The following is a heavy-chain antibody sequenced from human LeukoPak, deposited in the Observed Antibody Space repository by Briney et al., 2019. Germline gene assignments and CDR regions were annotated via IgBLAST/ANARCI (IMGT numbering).Heavy chain of an antibody. J-gene: IGHJ4*02. CDR1: VFTFSSYS. D-gene: IGHD2-2*01. Sequence: PGGSLRLSSAASVFTFSSYSMNWVRQVPGNGLAWISYISSDSNRMYYADSVNGRFTISRDNAKNSLYLQMNSLRDEDSAVYYCARHAEGPTLGFDYWRQGTLVTVSS. CDR3: ARHAEGPTLGFDY. V-gene: IGHV3-48*02. CDR2: ISSDSNRM.